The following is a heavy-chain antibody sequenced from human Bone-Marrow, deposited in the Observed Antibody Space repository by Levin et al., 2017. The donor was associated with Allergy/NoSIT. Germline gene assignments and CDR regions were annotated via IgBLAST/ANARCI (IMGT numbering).Heavy chain of an antibody. V-gene: IGHV1-2*02. CDR3: TRGLGLVVTGTVPRYFDS. J-gene: IGHJ4*02. Sequence: ASVKVSCTGSGNSFSGYYIHWVRQAPGQGPEWMAWINPNSGATHYAQKVQGRVTVTSDTSISSAYLEMRSLTSDDTAVYYCTRGLGLVVTGTVPRYFDSWGQGTLVTVSS. D-gene: IGHD2-21*02. CDR1: GNSFSGYY. CDR2: INPNSGAT.